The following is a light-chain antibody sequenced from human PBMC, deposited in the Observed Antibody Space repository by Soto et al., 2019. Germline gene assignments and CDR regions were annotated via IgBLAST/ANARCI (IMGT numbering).Light chain of an antibody. CDR2: GAS. Sequence: EIVMTQSPATLSVSPGERATLSCRASQSVSSNLAWYQQKPGQAPRLLIYGASTRATGIPARFSGSGSGTEFTLTISSLQSEDYAVYYCHQYNNWPPWTFGQGTQVEIK. CDR3: HQYNNWPPWT. J-gene: IGKJ1*01. CDR1: QSVSSN. V-gene: IGKV3-15*01.